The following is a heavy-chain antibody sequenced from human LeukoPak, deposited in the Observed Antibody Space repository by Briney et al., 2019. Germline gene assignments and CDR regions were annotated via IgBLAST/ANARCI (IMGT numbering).Heavy chain of an antibody. CDR1: GSTFTNAW. V-gene: IGHV3-15*01. Sequence: GGSLRLSCAASGSTFTNAWMNWVRQAPGKGLEWVGRIKSKSDGGTTDYAAPVKGRFTISRDDPKITLYLQMNSLKTEDTAVYCCAHGLWHYDAFDVWGQGTMVTVSS. CDR3: AHGLWHYDAFDV. J-gene: IGHJ3*01. CDR2: IKSKSDGGTT. D-gene: IGHD3-10*01.